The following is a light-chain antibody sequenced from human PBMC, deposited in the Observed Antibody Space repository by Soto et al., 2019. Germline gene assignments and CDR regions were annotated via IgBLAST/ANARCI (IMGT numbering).Light chain of an antibody. CDR1: SGHSTYA. V-gene: IGLV4-69*01. CDR2: LDSDGSH. Sequence: QTVVTQSPSASASLGASVKLTCTLSSGHSTYAIAWHQQQPEKGPRYLMKLDSDGSHTKADGIPDRFSGSSSGAERYLTISSLQSEDEADYYCQTWGADIQVFGTGTKLTVL. CDR3: QTWGADIQV. J-gene: IGLJ1*01.